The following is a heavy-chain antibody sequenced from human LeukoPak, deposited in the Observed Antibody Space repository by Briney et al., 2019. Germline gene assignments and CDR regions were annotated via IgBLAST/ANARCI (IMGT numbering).Heavy chain of an antibody. CDR1: GFTFRSYS. CDR2: ISSSGGST. D-gene: IGHD2-15*01. CDR3: GKDRSKSGGWAFDF. V-gene: IGHV3-23*01. J-gene: IGHJ4*02. Sequence: AGTLRRSCEASGFTFRSYSMNWLRQAPGKGLQWVSSISSSGGSTHYGDSVKGRFTISRDKSKNTRFLEMNSLRAADTAVYYCGKDRSKSGGWAFDFWGQGTPVTVSS.